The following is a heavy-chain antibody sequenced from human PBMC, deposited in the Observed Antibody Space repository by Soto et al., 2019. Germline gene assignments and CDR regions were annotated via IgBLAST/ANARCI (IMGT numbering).Heavy chain of an antibody. D-gene: IGHD2-21*02. CDR3: TRANWYSEY. J-gene: IGHJ4*02. CDR1: GGSISNHY. V-gene: IGHV4-59*11. Sequence: QVQLQESGPGLVKPSETLSLTCTVSGGSISNHYWCWIRQPPGKGLEWIGYIYYNGNTNSNPSLNSRVTMSVATSKNQISLMLSSVTAADTGVYYCTRANWYSEYWGQGTLVTVSS. CDR2: IYYNGNT.